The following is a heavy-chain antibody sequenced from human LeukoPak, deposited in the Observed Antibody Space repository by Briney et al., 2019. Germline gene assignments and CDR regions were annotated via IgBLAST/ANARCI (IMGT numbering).Heavy chain of an antibody. V-gene: IGHV4-59*08. CDR2: ISETGST. CDR3: ARHRRKYTREYHFDS. D-gene: IGHD6-6*01. CDR1: GGSISGYY. J-gene: IGHJ4*02. Sequence: PSETLSLTCTVSGGSISGYYWGWMRQRPGRGLQWIGFISETGSTDYNPPRERRITMSVDNSRNQVSLRVRYATAADTAIYYCARHRRKYTREYHFDSWGQGILVSVSS.